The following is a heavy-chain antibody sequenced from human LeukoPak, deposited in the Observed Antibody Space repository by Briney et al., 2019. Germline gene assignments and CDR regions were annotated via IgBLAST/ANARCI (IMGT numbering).Heavy chain of an antibody. Sequence: GGSLRLSCAASGFTISSYGMHWVRQAPGKGLEWVAVIWYDGSNKYYADSVKGRFTISRDNSKNTLYLQMNSLRAEDTAVYYCARAWVAGGNDYWGQGTLVTVSS. CDR1: GFTISSYG. CDR3: ARAWVAGGNDY. CDR2: IWYDGSNK. V-gene: IGHV3-33*01. D-gene: IGHD6-19*01. J-gene: IGHJ4*02.